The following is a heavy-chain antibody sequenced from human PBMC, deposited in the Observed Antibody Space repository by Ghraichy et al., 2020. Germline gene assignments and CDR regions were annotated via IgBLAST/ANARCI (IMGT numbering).Heavy chain of an antibody. V-gene: IGHV3-33*01. Sequence: GESLNISCATSGLTFSTYAINWVRQAPGKGLEWVAVSWFDGSNRYYAESVEGRFTVSRDSSKNILYLQMDSLRAEDAGVYYCATWGRLVTGRRIDHFDYWGQGTLVTVSS. CDR3: ATWGRLVTGRRIDHFDY. CDR2: SWFDGSNR. D-gene: IGHD2-21*02. J-gene: IGHJ4*02. CDR1: GLTFSTYA.